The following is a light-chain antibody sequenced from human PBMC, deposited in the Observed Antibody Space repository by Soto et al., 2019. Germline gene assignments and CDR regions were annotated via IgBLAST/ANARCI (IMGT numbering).Light chain of an antibody. CDR2: QAS. Sequence: DIKMTQAHSILSASVGDRVAITCRASQSISAWVAWYQQKPGKAPKLLIYQASLLESGVPSRVSGSGSGTEFTLTISSLQPDDLATYYCQQYNSSPWTFGQGTKVDIK. J-gene: IGKJ1*01. CDR3: QQYNSSPWT. V-gene: IGKV1-5*03. CDR1: QSISAW.